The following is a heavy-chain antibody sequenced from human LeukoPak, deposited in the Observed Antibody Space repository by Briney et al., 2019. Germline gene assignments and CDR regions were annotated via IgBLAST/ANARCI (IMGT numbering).Heavy chain of an antibody. D-gene: IGHD6-19*01. Sequence: SGPTLVNPTQTLTLTCTFSGFSLSTSGMCVSWIRQPPGKALEWLARIDWDDDKYYSTSLKTRLTISKDTSKNQVVLTMTNMDPVDTATYYCARICGQAVAGFNDYWGQGTLVTVSS. J-gene: IGHJ4*02. CDR1: GFSLSTSGMC. CDR3: ARICGQAVAGFNDY. V-gene: IGHV2-70*11. CDR2: IDWDDDK.